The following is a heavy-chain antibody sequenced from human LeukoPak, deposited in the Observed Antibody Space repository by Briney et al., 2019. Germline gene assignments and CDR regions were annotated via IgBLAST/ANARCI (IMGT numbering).Heavy chain of an antibody. D-gene: IGHD2-2*01. J-gene: IGHJ3*02. CDR3: VKDERPYQPPEDAFDI. CDR2: IRYDGSNK. V-gene: IGHV3-30*02. Sequence: QPGGSLRLSCAASGFTFSNYGMHWVRQAPGKGLEWVAFIRYDGSNKYYADSVKGRFTISRDNSKNTLYLQMNSLRAEDTAVYYCVKDERPYQPPEDAFDIWGQGTMVTVSS. CDR1: GFTFSNYG.